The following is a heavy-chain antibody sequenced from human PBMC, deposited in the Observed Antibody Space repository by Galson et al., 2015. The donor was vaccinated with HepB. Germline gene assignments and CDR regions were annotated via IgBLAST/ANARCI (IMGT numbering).Heavy chain of an antibody. CDR3: ARSCSSTSCSYIPTFDY. J-gene: IGHJ4*02. Sequence: ALRLSCAASGVTFSYYGMSWGRQAPGKGLEWVAVVSYDGGSKYYADSVKGRFTISRDNSKNTLYLQMNSLRAEDTAVYYCARSCSSTSCSYIPTFDYWGQGTLVTVSS. CDR2: VSYDGGSK. D-gene: IGHD2-2*01. V-gene: IGHV3-30-3*01. CDR1: GVTFSYYG.